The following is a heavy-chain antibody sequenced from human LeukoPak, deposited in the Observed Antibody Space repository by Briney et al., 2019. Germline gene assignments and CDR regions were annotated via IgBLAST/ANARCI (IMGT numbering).Heavy chain of an antibody. CDR1: GITFNKYA. CDR2: ISSGGGST. J-gene: IGHJ4*02. D-gene: IGHD6-13*01. CDR3: AKASREQQLVACVDY. Sequence: GGSLRLSCAAAGITFNKYAMSWVRQAPGKGLEWVSGISSGGGSTYYADPVKGRFIISRDNSGNTLSLQMNSLRAEDTAVYYCAKASREQQLVACVDYWGQGTLVTVSS. V-gene: IGHV3-23*01.